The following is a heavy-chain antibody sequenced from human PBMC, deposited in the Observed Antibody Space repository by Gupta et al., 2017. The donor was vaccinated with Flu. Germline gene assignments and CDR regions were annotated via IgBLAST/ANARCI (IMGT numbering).Heavy chain of an antibody. CDR3: ARVPPDYGDYLGWYFDL. D-gene: IGHD4-17*01. CDR2: IYYSGST. CDR1: GGSISSGGYY. J-gene: IGHJ2*01. V-gene: IGHV4-31*03. Sequence: PSQTLSLTCTVSGGSISSGGYYWSWIRQHPGKGLEWIGYIYYSGSTYYNPSLESRVTISVDTSKNQFSLKLSSVTAADTAVYYCARVPPDYGDYLGWYFDLWGRGTLVTVSS.